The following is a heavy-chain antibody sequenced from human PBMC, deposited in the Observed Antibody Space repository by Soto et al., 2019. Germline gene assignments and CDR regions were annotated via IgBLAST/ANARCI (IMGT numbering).Heavy chain of an antibody. CDR1: GGTFSSYA. V-gene: IGHV1-69*13. CDR2: IIPIFGTA. CDR3: ARGPGHQETYYYDSSGYYYFDY. Sequence: SVKVSCKASGGTFSSYAISWARQAPGQGLEWMGGIIPIFGTANYAQKFQGRVTITADESTSTAYMELSSLRSEDTAVYYCARGPGHQETYYYDSSGYYYFDYWGQGTPVTVYS. J-gene: IGHJ4*02. D-gene: IGHD3-22*01.